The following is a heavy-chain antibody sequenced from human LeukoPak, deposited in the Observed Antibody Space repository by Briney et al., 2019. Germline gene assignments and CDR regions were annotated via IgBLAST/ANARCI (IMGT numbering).Heavy chain of an antibody. CDR3: AREAHDYYYDSSGYYKRDYYYGMDV. CDR2: ISAYNGNT. CDR1: GYTFTSYG. V-gene: IGHV1-18*01. Sequence: GASVKVSCKASGYTFTSYGISWVRQAPGQGLQWMGWISAYNGNTNYAQKLQGRVTMTTDTSTSTAYMELRSLRSDDTAVYYCAREAHDYYYDSSGYYKRDYYYGMDVWGQGTTVTVSS. J-gene: IGHJ6*02. D-gene: IGHD3-22*01.